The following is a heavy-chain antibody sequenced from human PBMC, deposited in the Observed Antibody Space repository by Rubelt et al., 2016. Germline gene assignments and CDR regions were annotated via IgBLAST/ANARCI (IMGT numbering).Heavy chain of an antibody. D-gene: IGHD1-1*01. CDR1: GYNFKAYV. V-gene: IGHV7-4-1*02. Sequence: QAQLVQSGSELKKPGASVKVSCQASGYNFKAYVITWVRQAPGQGLEWMGWININTESRMFAQVFTGRVAVSGDTSVSTAYLEISSLRSEDTAIYYCARGLDLHYWNFDVWGRGTLVTVSS. CDR3: ARGLDLHYWNFDV. CDR2: ININTESR. J-gene: IGHJ2*01.